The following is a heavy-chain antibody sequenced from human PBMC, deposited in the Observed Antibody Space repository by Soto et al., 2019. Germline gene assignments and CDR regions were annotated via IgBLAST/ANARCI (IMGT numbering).Heavy chain of an antibody. CDR1: GGTFSSYT. V-gene: IGHV1-69*08. Sequence: QVQLVQSGAEVKKPGSSVKVSCKASGGTFSSYTISWVRQAPGQGLEWMGRIIPILGIANYAQKFQGRVTITADKSTSTAYMELSSLRSEDTAVYYCARDMVVPAANYYYYMDVWGKGTTVTVSS. J-gene: IGHJ6*03. D-gene: IGHD2-2*01. CDR2: IIPILGIA. CDR3: ARDMVVPAANYYYYMDV.